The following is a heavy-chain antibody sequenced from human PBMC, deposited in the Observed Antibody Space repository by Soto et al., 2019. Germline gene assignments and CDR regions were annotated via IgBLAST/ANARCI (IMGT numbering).Heavy chain of an antibody. Sequence: ASVKVSCKASGYTFTGYDMHWVRQAPGQGLEWMGWINPNSGGTNYAQNFQGRVTMTRDTSISTAYMELSRLRSDDTAVYYCARDRGAPDAFEIWGQGTMVTVSS. CDR1: GYTFTGYD. CDR2: INPNSGGT. CDR3: ARDRGAPDAFEI. V-gene: IGHV1-2*02. J-gene: IGHJ3*02.